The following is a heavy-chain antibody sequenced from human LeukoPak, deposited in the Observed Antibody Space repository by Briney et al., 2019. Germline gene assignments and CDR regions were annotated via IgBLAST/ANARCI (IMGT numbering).Heavy chain of an antibody. CDR3: ARDGQRRDGCNYVDY. J-gene: IGHJ4*02. Sequence: ASVKVSCKASGYSFTSFGISWVRQAPGQGLEWMGWISAYNGNTKYARKFQGRVTMTTDTSTSTAYMELRSLRSDDTAVYYCARDGQRRDGCNYVDYWGQGTLVTVSS. CDR2: ISAYNGNT. D-gene: IGHD5-24*01. CDR1: GYSFTSFG. V-gene: IGHV1-18*01.